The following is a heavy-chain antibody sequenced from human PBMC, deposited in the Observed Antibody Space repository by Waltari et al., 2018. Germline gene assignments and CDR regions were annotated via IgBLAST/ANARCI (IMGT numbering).Heavy chain of an antibody. V-gene: IGHV4-59*11. CDR2: IYYSGST. Sequence: QVQLQESGPGLVKPSETLSLTCTVPGGSISSHYWSWIRQPPGKGLEWIGYIYYSGSTNYNPSLKSRVTISVDTSKNQFSLKLSSVTAADTAVYYCARVSAKGNYWGQGTLVTVSS. CDR3: ARVSAKGNY. J-gene: IGHJ4*02. D-gene: IGHD1-26*01. CDR1: GGSISSHY.